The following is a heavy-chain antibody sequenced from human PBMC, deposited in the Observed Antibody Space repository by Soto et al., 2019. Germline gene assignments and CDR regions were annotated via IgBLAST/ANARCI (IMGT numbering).Heavy chain of an antibody. Sequence: ASVKVSCKASGDTFTSYDINWVRQATGQGREWMGWMNPNSGNTGYAQKFQGRVTMTRNTSISTAYMELSSLRSEDTAVYYCARGFRIQNRPEMGYWGQGTLAPVSS. CDR3: ARGFRIQNRPEMGY. D-gene: IGHD5-18*01. J-gene: IGHJ4*02. CDR2: MNPNSGNT. V-gene: IGHV1-8*01. CDR1: GDTFTSYD.